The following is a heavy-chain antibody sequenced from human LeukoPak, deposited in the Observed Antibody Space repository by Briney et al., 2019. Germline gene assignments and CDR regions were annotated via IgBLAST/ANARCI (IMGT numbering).Heavy chain of an antibody. CDR3: ARDYEQLADY. CDR1: GFTFSSYG. J-gene: IGHJ4*02. Sequence: VGSLRLSCAASGFTFSSYGMHWVRPAPGKGLEWVAVIWYDGSNKYYADSVKGRFTISRDNSKNTLYLQMNSLRAEDTAVYYCARDYEQLADYWGQGTLVTVSS. V-gene: IGHV3-33*01. D-gene: IGHD6-13*01. CDR2: IWYDGSNK.